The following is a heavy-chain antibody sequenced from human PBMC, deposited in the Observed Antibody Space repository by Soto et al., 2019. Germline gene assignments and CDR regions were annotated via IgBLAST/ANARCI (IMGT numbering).Heavy chain of an antibody. J-gene: IGHJ6*02. D-gene: IGHD2-2*01. CDR3: ARDPSILGVVVVPAAYGGYYYYYYGMDV. Sequence: PVQTLSLTCAISGDSVSSNSAAWNWVRQSPSRGLEWLGRTYYRSKWYNDYAVSVKSRITINPDTSKNQFSLQLNSVTPEDTAVYYCARDPSILGVVVVPAAYGGYYYYYYGMDVWGQGTTVTVSS. CDR1: GDSVSSNSAA. CDR2: TYYRSKWYN. V-gene: IGHV6-1*01.